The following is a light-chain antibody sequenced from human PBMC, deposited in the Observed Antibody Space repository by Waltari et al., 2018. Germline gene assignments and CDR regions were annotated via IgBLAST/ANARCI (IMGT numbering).Light chain of an antibody. J-gene: IGKJ5*01. V-gene: IGKV1-39*01. CDR1: QTISTY. Sequence: IQLTQTPSSLSASIGDILIITCRASQTISTYLNWYQQKMGQAPKLLISAASTLHTGVPARFSGSGSGTDFTLTISSVQPEDFGDYFCHKSVYVPIRFGQGTRVDIK. CDR3: HKSVYVPIR. CDR2: AAS.